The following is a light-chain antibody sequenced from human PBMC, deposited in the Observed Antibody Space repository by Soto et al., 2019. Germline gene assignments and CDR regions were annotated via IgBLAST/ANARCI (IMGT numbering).Light chain of an antibody. CDR3: QQTYSTPWT. Sequence: DFQMTQSPSSLSASVGDRVAIACRASQSVSIYLNWYQQKPGKAPKLLIYAASSLQSGVPSRFSGSGSGTDFTLTISSLQPEDFATYYCQQTYSTPWTFGQGTKVDIK. CDR1: QSVSIY. J-gene: IGKJ1*01. V-gene: IGKV1-39*01. CDR2: AAS.